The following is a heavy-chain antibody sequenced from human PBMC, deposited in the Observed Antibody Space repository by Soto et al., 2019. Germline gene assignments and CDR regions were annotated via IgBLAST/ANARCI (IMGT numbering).Heavy chain of an antibody. Sequence: GGSLRLSCVASGFSFYTYSIHWVRQAPGKGLEWVSSISSSGSYISYADSVKGQFTISRDNAKNSLYLQMDSLRAEDTAMYFCAKDRGRTTTAFDFWGQGTMVTVSS. CDR3: AKDRGRTTTAFDF. CDR1: GFSFYTYS. D-gene: IGHD3-10*01. J-gene: IGHJ3*01. V-gene: IGHV3-21*01. CDR2: ISSSGSYI.